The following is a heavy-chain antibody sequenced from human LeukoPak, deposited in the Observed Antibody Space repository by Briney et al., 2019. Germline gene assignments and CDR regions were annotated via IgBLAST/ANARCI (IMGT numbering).Heavy chain of an antibody. J-gene: IGHJ4*02. D-gene: IGHD2-15*01. CDR1: GFTFSSYC. CDR3: ARGRSVAATGMIDY. CDR2: INSDGGST. V-gene: IGHV3-74*01. Sequence: TGGSLRLSCAASGFTFSSYCMHWVRQAPGKGLVWVSRINSDGGSTSYADSVKGRFTISRDNAKHSLYLQMNSLRAEDTAVYYCARGRSVAATGMIDYWGQGTLVTVSS.